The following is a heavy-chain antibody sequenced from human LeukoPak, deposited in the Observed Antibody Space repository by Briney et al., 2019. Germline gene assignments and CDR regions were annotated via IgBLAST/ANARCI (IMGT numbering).Heavy chain of an antibody. V-gene: IGHV1-69*05. CDR1: GGTFSSYA. D-gene: IGHD3-22*01. CDR2: IIPIFGTA. J-gene: IGHJ4*02. CDR3: ARDRRRYYYDSSGYYGFDY. Sequence: ASAKVSCKASGGTFSSYAISWVRQAPGQGLEWMGRIIPIFGTANYAQKFQGRVTITTDESTSTAYMELSSLRSEDTAVYYCARDRRRYYYDSSGYYGFDYWGQGTLVTVSS.